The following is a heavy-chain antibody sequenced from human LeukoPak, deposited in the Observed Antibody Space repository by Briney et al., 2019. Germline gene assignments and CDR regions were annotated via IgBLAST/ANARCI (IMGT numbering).Heavy chain of an antibody. Sequence: SETLSLTCTVSGGSISGSTYYWGWIRQPPGKGLEWIGSIYYSGTTNNNPSLKSRVTISVDTSKNQFSLKLTSVTAADTVAYYCARVDIGSGTYYRYYYYMDVWGKGTTVAVSS. CDR2: IYYSGTT. V-gene: IGHV4-39*07. D-gene: IGHD3-10*01. CDR1: GGSISGSTYY. CDR3: ARVDIGSGTYYRYYYYMDV. J-gene: IGHJ6*03.